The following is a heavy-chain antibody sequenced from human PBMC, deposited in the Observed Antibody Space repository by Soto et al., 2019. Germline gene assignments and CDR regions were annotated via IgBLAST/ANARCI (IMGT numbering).Heavy chain of an antibody. CDR2: LIPVFGSP. D-gene: IGHD5-18*01. J-gene: IGHJ6*02. Sequence: QVQLVQSGAEVKKPGSSVTVSCKTSGGTFSKDAINWVRQAPGQGLEWIGLLIPVFGSPIYAQKFQGRVRITADESTSTAFMDLSSRRSEDTAVYYCTRVLGYTFEPGKTRYYAMDVWGQGTTVSVSS. V-gene: IGHV1-69*01. CDR1: GGTFSKDA. CDR3: TRVLGYTFEPGKTRYYAMDV.